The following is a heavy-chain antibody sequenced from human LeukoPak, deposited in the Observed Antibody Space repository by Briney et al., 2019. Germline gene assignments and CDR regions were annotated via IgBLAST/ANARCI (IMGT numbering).Heavy chain of an antibody. J-gene: IGHJ5*02. Sequence: ASVKVSCKASGGTFTSYVISWVRQAPGQGLEWMGGIIPIFGTANYAQKFQGRVTITADESTSTAYMELSSLRSEDTAVYYCARALLRYCSSTSCYWFDPWGQGTLVTVSS. D-gene: IGHD2-2*01. CDR3: ARALLRYCSSTSCYWFDP. V-gene: IGHV1-69*01. CDR1: GGTFTSYV. CDR2: IIPIFGTA.